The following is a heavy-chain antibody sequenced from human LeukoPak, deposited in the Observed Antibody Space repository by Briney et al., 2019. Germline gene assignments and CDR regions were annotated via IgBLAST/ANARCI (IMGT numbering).Heavy chain of an antibody. CDR1: GGSISNNY. V-gene: IGHV4-59*08. D-gene: IGHD1-26*01. CDR3: VRHGIEDPGRVLFDY. J-gene: IGHJ4*02. CDR2: IQSTGTT. Sequence: SETLSLTCTVSGGSISNNYWSWVRQPPGKRLEWIVYIQSTGTTDYNPSLKSRVTISLDSSENQFSLKLSSLTAADTAIYYCVRHGIEDPGRVLFDYWGRGTLVTVSS.